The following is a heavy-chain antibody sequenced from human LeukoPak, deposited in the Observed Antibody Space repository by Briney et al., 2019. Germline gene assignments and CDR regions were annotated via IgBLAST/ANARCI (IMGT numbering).Heavy chain of an antibody. J-gene: IGHJ5*02. CDR1: GYSFTSYW. CDR2: IYPGDSDT. Sequence: GESLKISCKDSGYSFTSYWIGWVRQMPGKGLEWMGIIYPGDSDTRYSPSFQGQVTISADKSISTAYLQWSSLKASDTAMYYCARRGSYCSGGSCRGNWFDPWGQGTLVTVSS. CDR3: ARRGSYCSGGSCRGNWFDP. D-gene: IGHD2-15*01. V-gene: IGHV5-51*01.